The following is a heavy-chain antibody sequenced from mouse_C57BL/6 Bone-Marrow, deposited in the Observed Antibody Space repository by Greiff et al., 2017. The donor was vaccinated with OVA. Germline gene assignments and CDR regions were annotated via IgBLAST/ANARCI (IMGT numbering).Heavy chain of an antibody. D-gene: IGHD2-4*01. V-gene: IGHV1-59*01. CDR2: IDPSDSYT. Sequence: QVQLQQSGAELVRPGTSVKLSCKASGYTFTSYWMHWVKQRPGQGLEWIGVIDPSDSYTNYNQKFKGKATLTVDTSSSTAYMQLSSLTSEDSAVYDCARTIYYERHYYAMDDWGKGTSVTVSS. CDR1: GYTFTSYW. CDR3: ARTIYYERHYYAMDD. J-gene: IGHJ4*01.